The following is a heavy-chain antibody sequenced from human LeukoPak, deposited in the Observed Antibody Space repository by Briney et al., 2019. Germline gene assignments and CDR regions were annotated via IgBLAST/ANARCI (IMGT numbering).Heavy chain of an antibody. CDR3: ARRGFRGGKVATFRLNFDY. J-gene: IGHJ4*02. CDR2: INHSGST. D-gene: IGHD5-12*01. CDR1: GGSFSGYY. Sequence: SETLSLTCAVYGGSFSGYYWSWLRQPPGKGLEWIGEINHSGSTNYNPSLKSRVTISVDTSKNQFSLKLSSVTAADTAVYYCARRGFRGGKVATFRLNFDYWGQGTLVTVSS. V-gene: IGHV4-34*01.